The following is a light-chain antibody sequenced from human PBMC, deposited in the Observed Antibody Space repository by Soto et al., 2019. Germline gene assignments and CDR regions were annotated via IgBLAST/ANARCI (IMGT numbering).Light chain of an antibody. V-gene: IGKV1-39*01. CDR2: AAS. CDR3: HPSYSTSLT. Sequence: DIQMTKSPSSLSASVGDRATITCRASQSSSSYVNWYQQKPGKAPKHLIYAASSLPIGVPSRFTGSGAGTDITFTFSSFLLDEFATYYRHPSYSTSLTCRGGTKVHMK. CDR1: QSSSSY. J-gene: IGKJ4*01.